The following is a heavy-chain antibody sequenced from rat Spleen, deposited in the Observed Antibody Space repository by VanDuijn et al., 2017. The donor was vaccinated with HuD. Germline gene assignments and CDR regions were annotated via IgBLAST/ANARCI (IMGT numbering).Heavy chain of an antibody. V-gene: IGHV5-31*01. CDR3: TRVDYPGVAHYFDY. CDR1: GFTFNNYW. Sequence: EVQLVESGGGLVQPGRSLKLSCVASGFTFNNYWMTWIRQAPGKGLEWVASITNTGGSTYYPDSVKGRFTISRDNAKSTLYLQMNSLKSEDTATYYCTRVDYPGVAHYFDYWGPGTMVTVSS. J-gene: IGHJ1*01. CDR2: ITNTGGST. D-gene: IGHD1-4*01.